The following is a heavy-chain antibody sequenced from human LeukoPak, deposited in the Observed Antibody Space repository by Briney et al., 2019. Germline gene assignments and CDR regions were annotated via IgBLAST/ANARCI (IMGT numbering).Heavy chain of an antibody. CDR3: ARGGTMIRGVIPRDY. J-gene: IGHJ4*02. CDR2: INHGGST. D-gene: IGHD3-10*01. Sequence: SETLSLTCAVYGGSFSGYYWNWIRQPPGKGLEWIWEINHGGSTNYNPSLKSRVTISVDTSKNQFSLNMSYVDAADTAVYYCARGGTMIRGVIPRDYWGQGTLVTVSS. V-gene: IGHV4-34*01. CDR1: GGSFSGYY.